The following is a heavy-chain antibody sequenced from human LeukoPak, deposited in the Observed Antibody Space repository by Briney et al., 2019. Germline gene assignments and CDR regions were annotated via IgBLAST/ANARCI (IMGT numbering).Heavy chain of an antibody. CDR1: GYSFTSYW. J-gene: IGHJ6*04. Sequence: TGESLKISCKGSGYSFTSYWISWVRQMPGKGLEWMGRIDPSDSYTNYSPSFQGHVTISADKSISTAYLQWSSLKASDTAMYYCARLRGASRWYDILTAHTENYYYGMDVWGKGTTATVSS. CDR2: IDPSDSYT. CDR3: ARLRGASRWYDILTAHTENYYYGMDV. V-gene: IGHV5-10-1*01. D-gene: IGHD3-9*01.